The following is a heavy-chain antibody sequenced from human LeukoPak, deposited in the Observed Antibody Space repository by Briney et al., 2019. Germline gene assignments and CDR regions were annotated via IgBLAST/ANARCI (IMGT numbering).Heavy chain of an antibody. CDR2: ISTSGGST. V-gene: IGHV3-23*01. D-gene: IGHD3-22*01. CDR1: GFTFSSYA. CDR3: AHGRGYDSSTYLYYFDD. J-gene: IGHJ4*02. Sequence: GGSLRLSCAASGFTFSSYAMSWVRQAPGKGLEWVSAISTSGGSTYYADSVKGRFTISRDNPKNTLYLQMNSLRAEDTAVYYCAHGRGYDSSTYLYYFDDWGQGTLVTVSS.